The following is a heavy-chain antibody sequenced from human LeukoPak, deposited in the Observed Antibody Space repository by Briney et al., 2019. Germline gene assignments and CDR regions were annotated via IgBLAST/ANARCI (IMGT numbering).Heavy chain of an antibody. Sequence: PSQTLSLTCTVSGGSISSGGYYWSWIRQHPGKGLEWIGYIYDSGSTYYNPSLKSRVTISVDTSKNQFSLKLSSVTAADTAVYYCARGSGNYFWFDPWGQGTLVTVSS. CDR2: IYDSGST. J-gene: IGHJ5*02. CDR1: GGSISSGGYY. D-gene: IGHD4-11*01. CDR3: ARGSGNYFWFDP. V-gene: IGHV4-31*03.